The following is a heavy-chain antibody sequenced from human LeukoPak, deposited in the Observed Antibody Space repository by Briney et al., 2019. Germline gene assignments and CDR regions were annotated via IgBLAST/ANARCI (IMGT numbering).Heavy chain of an antibody. CDR2: IDSDGSST. CDR3: ARDAFGVDKSSF. J-gene: IGHJ4*02. CDR1: GFTFSSYW. Sequence: QAGGSLRLSCAASGFTFSSYWMHWVRQAPGKGRVWVSRIDSDGSSTSYADSVKGRFTISRDNAKTTLYLQMNSLRAEDTAVYYCARDAFGVDKSSFWGQGTLVTVSS. V-gene: IGHV3-74*01. D-gene: IGHD3-3*01.